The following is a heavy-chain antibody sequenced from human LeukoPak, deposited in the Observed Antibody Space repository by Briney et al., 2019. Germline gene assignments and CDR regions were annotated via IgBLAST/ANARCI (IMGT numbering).Heavy chain of an antibody. Sequence: SETLSLICTVSGGSISSYYWSWLRQPPGKGLEWLGYIYYSGSTNYNPSLRSRVTISVDTSKNQFSLKLSSVTAANTSVYYCARGGTGRRGWFDPWGQGTLVTVSS. CDR3: ARGGTGRRGWFDP. J-gene: IGHJ5*02. D-gene: IGHD3/OR15-3a*01. CDR2: IYYSGST. CDR1: GGSISSYY. V-gene: IGHV4-59*01.